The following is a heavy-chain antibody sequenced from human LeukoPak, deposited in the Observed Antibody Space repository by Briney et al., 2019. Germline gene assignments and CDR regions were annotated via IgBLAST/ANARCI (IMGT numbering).Heavy chain of an antibody. D-gene: IGHD3-10*01. CDR3: AKDPTYYYGSGSYPDY. Sequence: GGSLRLSCAASGFTFSNYAMHWVRQAPGKGLEWVAVISYGGSIKYYADSVKGRFIISRDNSKNTLYLQMNSLRAEDTAVYYCAKDPTYYYGSGSYPDYWGQGTLVTVSS. CDR2: ISYGGSIK. J-gene: IGHJ4*02. V-gene: IGHV3-30-3*01. CDR1: GFTFSNYA.